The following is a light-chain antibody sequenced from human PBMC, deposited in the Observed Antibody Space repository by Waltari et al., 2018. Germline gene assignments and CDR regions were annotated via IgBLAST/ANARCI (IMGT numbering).Light chain of an antibody. CDR2: GSS. Sequence: EIVLTQSPGTLYLSPGERATLSCRASQSIGRYLVWYQQKTGQAPRLLIDGSSSRAAGIPDRFSGSWSWTDFSLTISRLEPEDFAVYYCQNHERLPAVFGQGTKVEIK. CDR3: QNHERLPAV. CDR1: QSIGRY. J-gene: IGKJ1*01. V-gene: IGKV3-20*01.